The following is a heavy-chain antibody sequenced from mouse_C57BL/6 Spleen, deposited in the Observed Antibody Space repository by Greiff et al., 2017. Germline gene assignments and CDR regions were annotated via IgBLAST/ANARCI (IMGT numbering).Heavy chain of an antibody. V-gene: IGHV1-55*01. CDR1: GYTFTSYW. D-gene: IGHD2-4*01. J-gene: IGHJ3*01. Sequence: QVQLQQPGAELVKPGDSVKMSCKASGYTFTSYWITWVKQRPGQGLEWLGDIYPGSGSTNYNETFKSKATLTVDTSSSTAYMQLSSLTSEDSAVYYCARSGYDYDGRFAYWGQGTLVTVSA. CDR2: IYPGSGST. CDR3: ARSGYDYDGRFAY.